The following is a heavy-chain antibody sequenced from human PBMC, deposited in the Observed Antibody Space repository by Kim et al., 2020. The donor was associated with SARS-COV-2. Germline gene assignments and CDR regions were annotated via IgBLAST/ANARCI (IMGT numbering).Heavy chain of an antibody. CDR1: GYSFTTHW. D-gene: IGHD3-10*01. CDR2: IYPGDSDT. Sequence: GESLKISCRVSGYSFTTHWIDWVRQMPGKGLEWMGMIYPGDSDTRYRPSFQGQVTISADKSINTAYLQWNSLKASDTGMYYCARRAITIVLREIDFAFDIWGQGTPVTVSS. J-gene: IGHJ3*02. CDR3: ARRAITIVLREIDFAFDI. V-gene: IGHV5-51*01.